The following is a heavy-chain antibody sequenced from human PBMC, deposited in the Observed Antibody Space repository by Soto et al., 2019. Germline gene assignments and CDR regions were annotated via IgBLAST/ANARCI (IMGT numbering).Heavy chain of an antibody. J-gene: IGHJ6*02. D-gene: IGHD3-22*01. CDR2: ISAYNGNT. CDR1: GYTFTSYG. V-gene: IGHV1-18*01. Sequence: GASVKVSCNASGYTFTSYGISWVRQAPGQGLEWMGWISAYNGNTNYAQKLQGRVTMTTDTSTSTAYMELRSLRSDETAVYYCALGDSSGYYYYYYGMDVWGQGTKVTVSS. CDR3: ALGDSSGYYYYYYGMDV.